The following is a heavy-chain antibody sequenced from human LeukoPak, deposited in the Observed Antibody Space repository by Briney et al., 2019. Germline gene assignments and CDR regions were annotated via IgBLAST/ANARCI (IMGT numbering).Heavy chain of an antibody. CDR1: XXTFXXCA. D-gene: IGHD3-10*01. J-gene: IGHJ4*02. V-gene: IGHV3-23*01. CDR3: AKHVSGSLFYFDY. CDR2: ISGTGYNT. Sequence: GGSXXXXXXXXXXTFXXCAMXWVRQAPGKGLEWVSGISGTGYNTYYADSVKGRFTISRDNSKNTLYLQMNSLGAEDTAVYYCAKHVSGSLFYFDYWGQRTLVTVSS.